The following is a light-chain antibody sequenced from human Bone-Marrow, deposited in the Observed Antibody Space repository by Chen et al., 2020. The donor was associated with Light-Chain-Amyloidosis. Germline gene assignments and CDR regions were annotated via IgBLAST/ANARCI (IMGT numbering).Light chain of an antibody. CDR3: QVWDRSSDRPV. CDR2: DDS. Sequence: SYVLTQPSSVSVAPGQTATLACGGNNIGSTSVHWYQQTPGQAPLLVVYDDSDRPSGTPERLSGSNSGNTATLTISRVEAGDEADYYWQVWDRSSDRPVFGGGTKLTVL. CDR1: NIGSTS. V-gene: IGLV3-21*02. J-gene: IGLJ3*02.